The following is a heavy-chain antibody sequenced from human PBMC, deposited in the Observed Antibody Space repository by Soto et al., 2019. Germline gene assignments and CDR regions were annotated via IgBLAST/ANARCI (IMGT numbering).Heavy chain of an antibody. CDR1: GFSLSTSGMC. V-gene: IGHV2-70*11. D-gene: IGHD6-13*01. Sequence: GAGPTLVNPTQTLTLTCTFSGFSLSTSGMCVSWIRQPPGKALEWLARIDWDDDKYYSTSLKTRLTISKDTSKNQVVLTMTNMDPVDTTTYYCARLSIAAAGPGGYYFDYWGQGTLVTVSS. CDR2: IDWDDDK. J-gene: IGHJ4*02. CDR3: ARLSIAAAGPGGYYFDY.